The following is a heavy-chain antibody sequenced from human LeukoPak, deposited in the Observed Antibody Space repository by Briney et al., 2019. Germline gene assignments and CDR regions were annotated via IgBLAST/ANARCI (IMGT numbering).Heavy chain of an antibody. CDR3: ARLQVGRSSGSSLLGGTVYYYYYYMDV. J-gene: IGHJ6*03. CDR2: INHSGST. Sequence: SETLSLTCAVYGGSFSGYYWSWIRQPPGKGLEWIGEINHSGSTNYNPSLKSRVTISVDTSKNQFSLKLSSVTAADTAVYYCARLQVGRSSGSSLLGGTVYYYYYYMDVWDKGTTVTVSS. CDR1: GGSFSGYY. V-gene: IGHV4-34*01. D-gene: IGHD3-22*01.